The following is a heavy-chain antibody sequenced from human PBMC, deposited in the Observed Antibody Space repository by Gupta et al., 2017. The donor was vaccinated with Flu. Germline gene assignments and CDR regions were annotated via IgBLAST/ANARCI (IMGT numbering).Heavy chain of an antibody. CDR2: IYYSGST. V-gene: IGHV4-39*01. CDR3: ARHYKDNWNTRGFDY. D-gene: IGHD1-1*01. Sequence: QLQLQESGPGLVKPSETLSLTCTVSGGSISSSSYYWGWIRQPPGKGLEWIGSIYYSGSTYYNPSLKSRVTISVDTSKNQFSLKLSSVTAADTAVYYCARHYKDNWNTRGFDYWGQGTLVTVSS. CDR1: GGSISSSSYY. J-gene: IGHJ4*02.